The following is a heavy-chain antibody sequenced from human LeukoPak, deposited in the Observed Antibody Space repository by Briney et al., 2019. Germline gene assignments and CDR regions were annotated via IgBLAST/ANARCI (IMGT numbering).Heavy chain of an antibody. J-gene: IGHJ4*02. CDR2: ISYDGSNK. Sequence: GGSLRLSCAASGFTFSSYGMHWVRQAPGKGLEWVAVISYDGSNKYYADPVKGRFTISRDNSKNTLYLQMNSLRAEDTAVYYCPSHYFDYWGQGTLVTVSS. V-gene: IGHV3-30*03. CDR3: PSHYFDY. CDR1: GFTFSSYG.